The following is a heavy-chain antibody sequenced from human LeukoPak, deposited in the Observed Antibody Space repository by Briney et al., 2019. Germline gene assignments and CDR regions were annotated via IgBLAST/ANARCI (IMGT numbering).Heavy chain of an antibody. V-gene: IGHV3-21*04. CDR3: AKSRPYTGYYGMDV. D-gene: IGHD2-2*02. Sequence: GGSLRLSCAASGFTFSSYSMNWVRQAPGEGLEWVSSISSSSSYIYYADSVKGRFTISRDNAKNSLYLQMNSLRAEDTALYYCAKSRPYTGYYGMDVWGQGTTVTVSS. CDR1: GFTFSSYS. J-gene: IGHJ6*02. CDR2: ISSSSSYI.